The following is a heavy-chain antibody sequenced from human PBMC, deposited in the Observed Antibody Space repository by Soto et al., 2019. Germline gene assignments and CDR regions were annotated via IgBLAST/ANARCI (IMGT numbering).Heavy chain of an antibody. J-gene: IGHJ4*02. CDR2: IKQDGSEK. V-gene: IGHV3-7*05. Sequence: EVQLVESGGGLVQPGGSLRLSCAASGFTFSSYWMSWVRQAPGKGLEWVANIKQDGSEKYYVDSVKGRFTISRDNAKNSLYLQMNSLRAEDTAVYYCARSHYDFWSGNPSGFDYWGQGTLVTVSS. CDR3: ARSHYDFWSGNPSGFDY. CDR1: GFTFSSYW. D-gene: IGHD3-3*01.